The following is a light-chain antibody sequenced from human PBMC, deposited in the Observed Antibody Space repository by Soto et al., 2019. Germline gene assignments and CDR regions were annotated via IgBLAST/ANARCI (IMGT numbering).Light chain of an antibody. CDR1: QSISNW. Sequence: DIQMTQSPSTLPASVGDRVTITCRASQSISNWLAWHQQKPGTAPKLLNYHASTLESGVPSRFTGSGSGTEFTLAISSLQPDDFATDYCQQYMSYSFGQGTKVEIK. CDR2: HAS. CDR3: QQYMSYS. J-gene: IGKJ1*01. V-gene: IGKV1-5*01.